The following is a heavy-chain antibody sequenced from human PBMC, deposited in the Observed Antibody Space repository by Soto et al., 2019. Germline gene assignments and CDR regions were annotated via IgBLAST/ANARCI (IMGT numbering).Heavy chain of an antibody. D-gene: IGHD2-2*01. CDR3: AREYCSSTSCLNWFDP. J-gene: IGHJ5*02. V-gene: IGHV3-48*01. Sequence: APGKGLEWVSYISSSSSTIYYADSVKGRFTISRDNAKNSLYLQMNSLRAEDTAVYYCAREYCSSTSCLNWFDPWGQGTLVTVSS. CDR2: ISSSSSTI.